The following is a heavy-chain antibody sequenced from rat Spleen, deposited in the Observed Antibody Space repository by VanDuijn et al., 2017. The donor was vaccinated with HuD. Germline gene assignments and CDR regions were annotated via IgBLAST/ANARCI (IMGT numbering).Heavy chain of an antibody. Sequence: EVQLVETGGGLVQPGRSLKLSCAASGFTFSNYDMAWVRQAPKKGLEWVATIIYDGSSTYYRDSVKGRFTVSRNNAESSLYLQMDSLTSEDTATYYCTTVRGPYWYFDFWGPGTMVTVSS. V-gene: IGHV5-20*01. CDR2: IIYDGSST. J-gene: IGHJ1*01. CDR1: GFTFSNYD. CDR3: TTVRGPYWYFDF.